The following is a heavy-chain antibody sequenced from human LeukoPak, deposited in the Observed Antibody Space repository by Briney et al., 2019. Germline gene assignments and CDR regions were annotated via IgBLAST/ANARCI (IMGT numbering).Heavy chain of an antibody. V-gene: IGHV4-34*01. Sequence: SETLSLTCAVYGGSFSGYYWSWIRQPPGKGLEWIGEINHSGSTNYNPSLKSRVTISVDTSKNQFSLKLSSVTAADTAVYYCARGGTFWSGYYGFGGWFDPWGQGTLVTVSS. CDR3: ARGGTFWSGYYGFGGWFDP. CDR2: INHSGST. J-gene: IGHJ5*02. D-gene: IGHD3-3*01. CDR1: GGSFSGYY.